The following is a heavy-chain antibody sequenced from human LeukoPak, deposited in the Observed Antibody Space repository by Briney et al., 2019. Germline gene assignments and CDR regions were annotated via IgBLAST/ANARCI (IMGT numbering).Heavy chain of an antibody. Sequence: SETLSLTCTVSGGSISSYYWSWIRQPAGKGLEWLGRIYTSGSTNYNPSLTSRVTISVDTSKNQFSLKLSYVTAADTAVYYCARRSSVGAFDYWGQGTLVTVSS. J-gene: IGHJ4*02. V-gene: IGHV4-4*07. CDR1: GGSISSYY. CDR3: ARRSSVGAFDY. D-gene: IGHD1-26*01. CDR2: IYTSGST.